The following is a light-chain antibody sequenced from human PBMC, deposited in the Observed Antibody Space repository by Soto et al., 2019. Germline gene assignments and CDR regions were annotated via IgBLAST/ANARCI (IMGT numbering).Light chain of an antibody. Sequence: EIVLTQSPGTLSLSPGERATLSCRASLSVSSGYLAWYQQKPGQAPRLLIYGASSRATGIPDRFSGSGSGTDFTLTISRLEPEDFAVYYCQQYGSSPLTFGGGANVEIK. CDR3: QQYGSSPLT. CDR1: LSVSSGY. J-gene: IGKJ4*01. V-gene: IGKV3-20*01. CDR2: GAS.